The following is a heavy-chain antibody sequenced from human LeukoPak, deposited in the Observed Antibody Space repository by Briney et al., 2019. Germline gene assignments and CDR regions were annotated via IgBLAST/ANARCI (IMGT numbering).Heavy chain of an antibody. CDR3: ARYSSGWYRRSNFDY. CDR1: GGSFSGYY. CDR2: INHSGST. Sequence: SETLSLTCAVYGGSFSGYYWSWIRQPPGKGLEWIGEINHSGSTNYNPSLKSRVTISVDTSKNQFSLKLSSVTAADTAVYYCARYSSGWYRRSNFDYWGQGTLVTVSS. V-gene: IGHV4-34*01. D-gene: IGHD6-19*01. J-gene: IGHJ4*02.